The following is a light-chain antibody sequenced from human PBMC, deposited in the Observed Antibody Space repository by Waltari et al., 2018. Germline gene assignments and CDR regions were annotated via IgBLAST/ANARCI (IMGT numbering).Light chain of an antibody. V-gene: IGLV3-19*01. CDR1: ILRTYY. Sequence: SSELTQDPAVSVALGQTVRISCQGDILRTYYPNWCQQKPGQAPILVIYGKNNRPSGIPALFSASTSGDTASFTITGAQAEDEAVYYCGSRDSNGDVIFGGGTKLTVL. CDR2: GKN. J-gene: IGLJ2*01. CDR3: GSRDSNGDVI.